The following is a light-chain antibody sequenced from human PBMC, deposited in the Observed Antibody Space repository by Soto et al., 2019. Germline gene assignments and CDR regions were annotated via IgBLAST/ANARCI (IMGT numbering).Light chain of an antibody. CDR3: CSHAASYTYV. V-gene: IGLV2-11*01. CDR2: DVS. Sequence: QSALTQPRSVSGSPGQSVTISCTVTSSDVGGYNYVSWYQQRPGKGPKLMIYDVSRRPSGVPGRFSGSKSGNTASLSISGLQAEDEAEYFCCSHAASYTYVFGPGTKVTVL. CDR1: SSDVGGYNY. J-gene: IGLJ1*01.